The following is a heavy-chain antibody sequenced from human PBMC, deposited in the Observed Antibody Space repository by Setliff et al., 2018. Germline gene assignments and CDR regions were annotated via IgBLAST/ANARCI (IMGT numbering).Heavy chain of an antibody. CDR3: AKDISRTGYYYFDY. Sequence: PGESLKISCAASGFTFSTYDMSWVRQAPGKGLEWVSAISASGDTTYYADSVRGRFTISRDNSKSTLYLQMNSLRAEDTAVYYCAKDISRTGYYYFDYWGRGTLVTVSS. V-gene: IGHV3-23*01. CDR2: ISASGDTT. J-gene: IGHJ4*02. D-gene: IGHD3-9*01. CDR1: GFTFSTYD.